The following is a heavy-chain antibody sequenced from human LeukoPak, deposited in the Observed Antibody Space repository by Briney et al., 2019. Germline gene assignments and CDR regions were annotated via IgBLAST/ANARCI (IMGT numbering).Heavy chain of an antibody. CDR2: INHSGST. V-gene: IGHV4-34*01. J-gene: IGHJ4*02. D-gene: IGHD1-7*01. CDR1: GGSFSGYY. Sequence: SETLSLTCAVYGGSFSGYYWSWIRQPPGKGLEWIGEINHSGSTNYNPSLKSRVTISVDTSKNQFSLKLSSVTAADTVVYYCARRTIMYYFDYWGQGTLVTVSS. CDR3: ARRTIMYYFDY.